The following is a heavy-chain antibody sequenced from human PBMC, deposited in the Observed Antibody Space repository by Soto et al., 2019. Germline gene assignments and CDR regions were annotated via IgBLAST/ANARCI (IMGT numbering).Heavy chain of an antibody. CDR2: IGTAGDT. V-gene: IGHV3-13*01. CDR1: GFTFSGFD. Sequence: GSLRLSCEASGFTFSGFDMHWVRPPTGKGLEWVSSIGTAGDTYYAVSVKGRFTISRDNAKNSLSLQMNSLRAGDMAVYFCAKSQEIGTHCFDSWGQGTQVTVSS. D-gene: IGHD6-13*01. CDR3: AKSQEIGTHCFDS. J-gene: IGHJ4*02.